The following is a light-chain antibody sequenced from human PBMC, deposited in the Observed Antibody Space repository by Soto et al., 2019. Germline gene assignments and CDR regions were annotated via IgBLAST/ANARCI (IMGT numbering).Light chain of an antibody. CDR3: SSYTSSSSPYV. Sequence: QSALTQPASVSGSPGQSITISCTGTNSDIGGYNYVSWYLQHPGKAPKLMIYDVSDRPSGVSDRFSGSKSGNTASLTISGLQAEDEADYYCSSYTSSSSPYVFGTGTKVTVL. CDR2: DVS. J-gene: IGLJ1*01. CDR1: NSDIGGYNY. V-gene: IGLV2-14*01.